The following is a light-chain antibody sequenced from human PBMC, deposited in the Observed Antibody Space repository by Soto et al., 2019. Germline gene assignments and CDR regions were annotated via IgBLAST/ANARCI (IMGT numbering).Light chain of an antibody. CDR3: QQYGSTPVT. CDR1: QTVSNNY. CDR2: GAS. V-gene: IGKV3-20*01. J-gene: IGKJ1*01. Sequence: EIVLTQSPGTLSLSPGERATLSCRASQTVSNNYLAWYQQKPGQAPRLVIYGASSRATGIPDRFSGSGSGTDFILTISRLEPEDFAVYYCQQYGSTPVTFGQGTKVDIK.